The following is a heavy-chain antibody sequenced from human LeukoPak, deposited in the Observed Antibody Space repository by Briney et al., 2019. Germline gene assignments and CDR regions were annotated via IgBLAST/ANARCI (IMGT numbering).Heavy chain of an antibody. D-gene: IGHD3-22*01. Sequence: SGGSLRLSCAASGFTFDDYAMHWVRQAPGKGLEWLSGISWNSGSIGYADSVKGRFTISRDNSKNTLYLQMNSLRAEDTAVYYCASLGGGYYYDSTGGYWGQGTLVTVSS. V-gene: IGHV3-9*01. CDR1: GFTFDDYA. CDR2: ISWNSGSI. J-gene: IGHJ4*02. CDR3: ASLGGGYYYDSTGGY.